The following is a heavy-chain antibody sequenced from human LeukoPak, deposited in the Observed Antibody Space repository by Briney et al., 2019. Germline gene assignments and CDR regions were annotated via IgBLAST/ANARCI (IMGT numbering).Heavy chain of an antibody. CDR1: GGSVSSGTYY. V-gene: IGHV4-61*01. CDR2: IYHSGST. Sequence: SETLSLTCTVSGGSVSSGTYYWSWIRQPPGKGLEWIGYIYHSGSTNYNPSLKSRATISVDTSKNQFSLKLSYVTAADTAVYSCARDEDNSGRYYYYMDVWGKGTTVTVPS. CDR3: ARDEDNSGRYYYYMDV. J-gene: IGHJ6*03. D-gene: IGHD3-22*01.